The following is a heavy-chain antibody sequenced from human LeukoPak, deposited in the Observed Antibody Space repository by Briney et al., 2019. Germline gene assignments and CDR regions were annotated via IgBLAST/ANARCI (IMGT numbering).Heavy chain of an antibody. J-gene: IGHJ3*02. CDR1: GFTFSSYW. CDR3: ARRLYIVRGAFDI. D-gene: IGHD2/OR15-2a*01. V-gene: IGHV3-7*03. CDR2: IKQDGSEK. Sequence: GGSLRLSCAASGFTFSSYWMIWVRQAPGKGLEWVANIKQDGSEKYYVDSVKGRFTISRDNSKNTVHLQMNNLRAEDTAMYFCARRLYIVRGAFDIWGQGTMVTVSS.